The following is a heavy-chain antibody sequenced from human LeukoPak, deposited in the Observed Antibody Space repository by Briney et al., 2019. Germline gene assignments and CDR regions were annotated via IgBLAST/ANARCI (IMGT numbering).Heavy chain of an antibody. CDR2: IYYSGST. D-gene: IGHD6-19*01. J-gene: IGHJ4*02. CDR3: TRRVAVTGTPKAYFDY. V-gene: IGHV4-59*08. Sequence: SETLSLTCTVSGDSVSSYYWSWIRQPPGKRLEWIGYIYYSGSTNYNPSLRGRVTISIDTSKNQFSLKLSSVTAADTAVYFCTRRVAVTGTPKAYFDYWGQGILVTVSS. CDR1: GDSVSSYY.